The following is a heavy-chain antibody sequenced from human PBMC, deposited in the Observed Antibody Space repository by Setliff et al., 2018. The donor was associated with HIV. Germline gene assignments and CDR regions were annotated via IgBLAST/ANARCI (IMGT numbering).Heavy chain of an antibody. D-gene: IGHD1-1*01. CDR2: IDHSGST. V-gene: IGHV4-34*01. CDR3: ARALANWVGRRAFDI. CDR1: DGSFSGYY. Sequence: SETLSLTCAVYDGSFSGYYWSWIRQPPGKGLEWIGEIDHSGSTNYNPSLKSRVTISVDTSKKQFSLRLSSVTTADTAVYFCARALANWVGRRAFDIWGQGTMVT. J-gene: IGHJ3*02.